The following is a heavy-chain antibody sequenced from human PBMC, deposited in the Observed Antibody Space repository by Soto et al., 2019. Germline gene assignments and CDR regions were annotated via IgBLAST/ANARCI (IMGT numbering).Heavy chain of an antibody. Sequence: EVQLVESGGGLVRPGGSLRLSCSASGFTFSSFTMNWVRRAPGKGLEWIASISPTAVSTFYGDSVKGRFTISRDNAESSLFLQMINLIDYDTGVYYCMREFGGASWYGGYWGKGTLVSVSS. V-gene: IGHV3-21*06. J-gene: IGHJ4*02. D-gene: IGHD3-10*01. CDR3: MREFGGASWYGGY. CDR1: GFTFSSFT. CDR2: ISPTAVST.